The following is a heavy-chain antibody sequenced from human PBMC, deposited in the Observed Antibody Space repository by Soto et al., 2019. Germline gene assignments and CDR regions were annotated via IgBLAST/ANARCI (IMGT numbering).Heavy chain of an antibody. CDR2: ISSSCITI. CDR3: ARRYSHGYEFDY. Sequence: GGSLRLSCAVSGFTFSTFGMNWVRQAPGKGLERVSYISSSCITIYYADSVKGRFTISRDNAKNSLYLQMKSLRGEDTAVYYYARRYSHGYEFDYWGQGTLVTVSS. D-gene: IGHD5-18*01. J-gene: IGHJ4*02. V-gene: IGHV3-48*01. CDR1: GFTFSTFG.